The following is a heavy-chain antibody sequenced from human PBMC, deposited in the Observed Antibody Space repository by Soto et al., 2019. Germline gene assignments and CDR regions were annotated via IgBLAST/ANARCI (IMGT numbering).Heavy chain of an antibody. V-gene: IGHV1-69*13. J-gene: IGHJ6*02. CDR1: GGTFSSYA. D-gene: IGHD3-22*01. Sequence: GASVKVSCKASGGTFSSYAISWVRQAPGQGLEWMGGIIPIFGTANYAQKFQGRVTITADESTSTAYMELSSLRSEDTAVYYCARDILPYYYDSSGYYSPSYYYGMDVWGQGTTVTVSS. CDR3: ARDILPYYYDSSGYYSPSYYYGMDV. CDR2: IIPIFGTA.